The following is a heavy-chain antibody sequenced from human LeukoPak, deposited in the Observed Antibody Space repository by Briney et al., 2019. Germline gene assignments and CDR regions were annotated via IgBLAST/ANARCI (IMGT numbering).Heavy chain of an antibody. CDR2: IYHSGST. D-gene: IGHD2-8*01. V-gene: IGHV4-38-2*02. CDR3: ARDLSMADLGWFDP. CDR1: GYSISSGYY. Sequence: TSSETLSLTCTVSGYSISSGYYWGWIRQPPGKGLEWIGSIYHSGSTYYNPSLKSLVTISVDTSKNQFSLKLSSVTAADTAVYYCARDLSMADLGWFDPWGQGTLVTVSS. J-gene: IGHJ5*02.